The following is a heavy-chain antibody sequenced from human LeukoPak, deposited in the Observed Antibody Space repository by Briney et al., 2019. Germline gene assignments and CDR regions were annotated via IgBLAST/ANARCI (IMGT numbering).Heavy chain of an antibody. J-gene: IGHJ4*02. CDR1: GGSISSYY. V-gene: IGHV4-59*01. D-gene: IGHD5-24*01. CDR3: ARSWEMATIRY. Sequence: PSETLSLTCSVSGGSISSYYWSWLRQPPGKGLEWIAYIYYSGSTNYNPSLKSRVTISLDTSKNQFSLKLSSVTAADTAEYYCARSWEMATIRYWGQGTLVTVSS. CDR2: IYYSGST.